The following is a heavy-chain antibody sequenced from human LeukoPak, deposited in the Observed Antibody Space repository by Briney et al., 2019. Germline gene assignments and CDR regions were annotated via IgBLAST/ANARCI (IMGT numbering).Heavy chain of an antibody. CDR3: AREAAAGPLKYYYYGMDV. J-gene: IGHJ6*02. Sequence: SETLSVTCAVYGGSFSSYYWSWIRQPPGKGMEWIGEINHSGSTNYNPSLKSRVTISVDTSKNQFSLKLSSLTAADTAVYYCAREAAAGPLKYYYYGMDVWGQGTTVTVSS. D-gene: IGHD6-13*01. CDR2: INHSGST. CDR1: GGSFSSYY. V-gene: IGHV4-34*01.